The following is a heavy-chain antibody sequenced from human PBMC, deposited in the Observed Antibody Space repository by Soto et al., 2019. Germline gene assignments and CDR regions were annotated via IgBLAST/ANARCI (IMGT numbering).Heavy chain of an antibody. D-gene: IGHD6-19*01. J-gene: IGHJ4*02. CDR1: GYTFTGYA. Sequence: QVQLVQSGAEEKKPGASVKVSCKASGYTFTGYAMHWVRQAPGQRLEWMGWINAGNGNTKYSQKFQGRVTITRDTSAITAYMELSSLRSEDTAVYSCAIAVAVAADFDYWGQGTLVTVSS. CDR3: AIAVAVAADFDY. V-gene: IGHV1-3*05. CDR2: INAGNGNT.